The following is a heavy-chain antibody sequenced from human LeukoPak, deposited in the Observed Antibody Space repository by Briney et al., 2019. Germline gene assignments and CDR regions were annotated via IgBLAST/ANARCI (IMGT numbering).Heavy chain of an antibody. D-gene: IGHD4-17*01. J-gene: IGHJ4*02. CDR2: MYNSGST. Sequence: SETLSLTCTVSGGSISGSYWSWIRQPPGKGLEWIAYMYNSGSTNYNPSLKSRVTISIDTSKNQFSLKLSSLTAADTAIYYCARGIESYGDYGYWGQGIPVTVSS. CDR3: ARGIESYGDYGY. CDR1: GGSISGSY. V-gene: IGHV4-59*01.